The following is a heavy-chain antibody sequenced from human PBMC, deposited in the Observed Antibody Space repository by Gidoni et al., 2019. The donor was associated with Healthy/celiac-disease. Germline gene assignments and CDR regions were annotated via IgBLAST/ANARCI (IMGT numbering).Heavy chain of an antibody. V-gene: IGHV1-69*04. CDR2: ISPILGIA. Sequence: QVQLVQSGAAVKQPGSSVTVSCKASGGTFRSSAISWVRPAPGQGLEWLGRISPILGIANYAQKFQGRVTITADKSTSTAYMELSSLRSEDTAVYYCARERYCSSTSCYLGTLGYYYYGMDVWGQGTTVTVSS. CDR3: ARERYCSSTSCYLGTLGYYYYGMDV. CDR1: GGTFRSSA. J-gene: IGHJ6*02. D-gene: IGHD2-2*01.